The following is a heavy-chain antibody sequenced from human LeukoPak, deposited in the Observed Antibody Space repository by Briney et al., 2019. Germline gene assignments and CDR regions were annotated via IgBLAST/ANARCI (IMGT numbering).Heavy chain of an antibody. Sequence: GRSLRLSCAASGFTFDDYAMHWARQPPGKGLEWVSGISWNSGSLKYADSVKGRFTISRDNAKNSLYLQMNSLRAEDMALYYCAKSYDSSGYTGRGAFDVWGQGTMVTVSS. CDR1: GFTFDDYA. CDR2: ISWNSGSL. V-gene: IGHV3-9*03. J-gene: IGHJ3*01. D-gene: IGHD3-22*01. CDR3: AKSYDSSGYTGRGAFDV.